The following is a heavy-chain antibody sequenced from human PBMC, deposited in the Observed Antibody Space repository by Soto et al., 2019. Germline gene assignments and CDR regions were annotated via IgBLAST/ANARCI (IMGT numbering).Heavy chain of an antibody. CDR2: INAGNGDT. Sequence: QVQLVQSGAEVKKPGASVKVSCKASGYTFTSYALDWVRQAPGQRLEWMGGINAGNGDTKYSQTFQGRVTITRDTSATTAYMELSRLRYEDTAVYYCARKALRFCTSTSCSTDWFDPLGQGTLVTVSS. CDR3: ARKALRFCTSTSCSTDWFDP. D-gene: IGHD2-2*01. J-gene: IGHJ5*02. CDR1: GYTFTSYA. V-gene: IGHV1-3*01.